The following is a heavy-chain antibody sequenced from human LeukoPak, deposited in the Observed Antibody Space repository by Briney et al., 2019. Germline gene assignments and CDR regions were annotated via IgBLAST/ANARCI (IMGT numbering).Heavy chain of an antibody. V-gene: IGHV3-7*01. D-gene: IGHD4-23*01. Sequence: PGGSLRLSCAASGFTFSSYEMNWVRQAPGKGLEWVANIKQDGSEIYYVDSVKGRFTISRDNAKNSLYLQMNSLRAEDTAVYYCAKIRGNAWVYWAQGTLVTVSS. CDR2: IKQDGSEI. CDR3: AKIRGNAWVY. CDR1: GFTFSSYE. J-gene: IGHJ4*02.